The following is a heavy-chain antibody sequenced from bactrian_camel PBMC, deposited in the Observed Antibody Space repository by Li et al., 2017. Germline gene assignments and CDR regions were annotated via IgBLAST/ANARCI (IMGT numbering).Heavy chain of an antibody. V-gene: IGHV3S10*01. D-gene: IGHD5*01. CDR2: IDSDDDA. J-gene: IGHJ4*01. CDR3: ARSRFVFRGCDLSTSGYYY. CDR1: ADAYTYRYH. Sequence: DVQLVESGGGSVQPGGSLRLTCSGSADAYTYRYHMGWFRQAPGKEREAVAVIDSDDDATYADFVKGRFTISKDNAMNTLYLQMDSLKPEDSAMYYCARSRFVFRGCDLSTSGYYYGGQGTQVTVS.